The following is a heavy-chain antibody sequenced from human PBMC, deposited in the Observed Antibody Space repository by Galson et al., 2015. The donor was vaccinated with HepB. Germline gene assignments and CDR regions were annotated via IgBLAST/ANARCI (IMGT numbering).Heavy chain of an antibody. V-gene: IGHV3-21*01. Sequence: SLRLSCAASGFTFSSYSMNWVRQAPGKGLEWVSSISSSSSYIYYADSVKGRFTISRDNAKNSLYLQMNSLRAEDTAVYYCARDSGYCSSTSCYIESDYWGQGTLVTVSS. D-gene: IGHD2-2*02. J-gene: IGHJ4*02. CDR3: ARDSGYCSSTSCYIESDY. CDR1: GFTFSSYS. CDR2: ISSSSSYI.